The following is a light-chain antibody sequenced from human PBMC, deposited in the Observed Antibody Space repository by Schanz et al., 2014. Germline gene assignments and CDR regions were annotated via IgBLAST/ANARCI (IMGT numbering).Light chain of an antibody. CDR3: GTWDSSQVL. CDR2: DNN. V-gene: IGLV1-51*01. Sequence: QSVLTQPPSVSAAPGQMVTISCSGSRSNIGNNSVSWYQQLPRTAPKLLIFDNNKRPSGIPDRFSGSKSGTSATLGITGLQTGDEADYYCGTWDSSQVLFGGGTKLTVL. J-gene: IGLJ2*01. CDR1: RSNIGNNS.